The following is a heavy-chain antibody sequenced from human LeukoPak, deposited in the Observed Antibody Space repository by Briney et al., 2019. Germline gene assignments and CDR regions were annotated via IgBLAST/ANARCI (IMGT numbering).Heavy chain of an antibody. CDR2: ILYSGST. CDR1: GGSISSYY. CDR3: ARGPPPDFDY. J-gene: IGHJ4*02. V-gene: IGHV4-59*12. Sequence: SETLSLTCTVSGGSISSYYWSWIRQPPGKGLEWIGYILYSGSTTYSPSLESRVTISIDTSKNQFSLKLSSVTAADTAVYYCARGPPPDFDYWGRGTLVTVSS.